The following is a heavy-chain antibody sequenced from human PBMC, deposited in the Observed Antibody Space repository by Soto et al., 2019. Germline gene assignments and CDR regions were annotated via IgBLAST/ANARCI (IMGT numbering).Heavy chain of an antibody. CDR2: IRSKAYGGTT. CDR3: TYSSYYYGSGSYYPRSS. D-gene: IGHD3-10*01. CDR1: GFSFGDYA. Sequence: SLRLSCTASGFSFGDYAMSWFRQAPGKGLEWVGSIRSKAYGGTTEYAASVKGRFTISRDDSKSIAYLQMNSLKTEDTAVYYCTYSSYYYGSGSYYPRSSWGQGTLVTVSS. V-gene: IGHV3-49*03. J-gene: IGHJ4*02.